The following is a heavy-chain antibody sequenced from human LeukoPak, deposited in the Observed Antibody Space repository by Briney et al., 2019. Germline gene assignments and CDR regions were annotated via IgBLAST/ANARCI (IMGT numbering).Heavy chain of an antibody. CDR3: ARRAYGIGFDY. CDR1: GGSISRSPYW. Sequence: PSETLSLTCTVSGGSISRSPYWWGWIRQPPGKGLEWIATMYYSGSTFYHPSLESRVTISADTSKNQFSLKLTSVTAADTAVYYCARRAYGIGFDYWGQGIMVTVSS. D-gene: IGHD1-26*01. J-gene: IGHJ4*02. CDR2: MYYSGST. V-gene: IGHV4-39*01.